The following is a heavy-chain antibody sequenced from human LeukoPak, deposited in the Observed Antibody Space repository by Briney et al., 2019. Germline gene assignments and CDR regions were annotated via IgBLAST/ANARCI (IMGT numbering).Heavy chain of an antibody. J-gene: IGHJ5*02. CDR2: INGDGSST. V-gene: IGHV3-74*01. Sequence: XGSLRLSCAASGFTFSSYWMHWVRQAPGKGLVWVSRINGDGSSTSYADSVKGRFTISRDNAKNTLYLQMNSLRAEDTAVYYCARDYRSSWSFDPWGQGTLVTVSS. CDR3: ARDYRSSWSFDP. CDR1: GFTFSSYW. D-gene: IGHD6-13*01.